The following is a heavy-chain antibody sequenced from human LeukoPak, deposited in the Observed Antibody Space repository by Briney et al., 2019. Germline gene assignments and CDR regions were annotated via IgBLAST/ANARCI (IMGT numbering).Heavy chain of an antibody. D-gene: IGHD2-2*02. J-gene: IGHJ5*02. CDR3: ARGRWMGYCSSTSCYSGLDP. V-gene: IGHV1-69*05. Sequence: SVKVSCKASVGTFSSYAIRWVRQAPGQGLEWMGGIIPIFGTANYAQKFQGRVTITTDESTSTAYMELSSLRSEDTAVYYCARGRWMGYCSSTSCYSGLDPWGQGTLVTVSS. CDR1: VGTFSSYA. CDR2: IIPIFGTA.